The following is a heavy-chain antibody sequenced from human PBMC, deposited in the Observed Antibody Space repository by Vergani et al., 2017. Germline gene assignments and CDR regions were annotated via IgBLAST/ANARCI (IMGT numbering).Heavy chain of an antibody. CDR1: GFTFSSYG. D-gene: IGHD3-10*01. CDR3: AKGYFDMVRGVLDY. J-gene: IGHJ4*02. V-gene: IGHV3-30*18. Sequence: QVQLVESGGGVVQPGRSLRLSCAASGFTFSSYGMHWVRQAPGKGLEWVAVISYAGSNKYYADSVKGRFTISRDNSKNTLYLQMNSLRAEDTAVYYCAKGYFDMVRGVLDYWGQGTLVTVSS. CDR2: ISYAGSNK.